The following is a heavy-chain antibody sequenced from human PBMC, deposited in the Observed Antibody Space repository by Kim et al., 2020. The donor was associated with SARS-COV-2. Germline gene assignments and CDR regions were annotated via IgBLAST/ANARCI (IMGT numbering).Heavy chain of an antibody. Sequence: TYYAQKLQGRVTMTTDTSTSTAYMELRSLRSDDTAVYYCARAQTTSPGGYWGQGTLVTVSS. J-gene: IGHJ4*02. V-gene: IGHV1-18*01. CDR3: ARAQTTSPGGY. CDR2: T. D-gene: IGHD1-1*01.